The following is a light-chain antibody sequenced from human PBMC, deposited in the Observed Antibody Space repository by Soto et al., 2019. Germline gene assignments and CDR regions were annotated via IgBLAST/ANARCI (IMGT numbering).Light chain of an antibody. J-gene: IGKJ4*01. CDR1: QSVTST. CDR3: QQYNNWPLT. V-gene: IGKV3-15*01. CDR2: VAS. Sequence: EIVMTQSPATVSVSPGERATLSFSASQSVTSTLAWYQQKPRQTPRLLIYVASTRATGIPARFSGSGSVTEFTLTNSSLQSEDFAVYYCQQYNNWPLTFGGGTKVDIK.